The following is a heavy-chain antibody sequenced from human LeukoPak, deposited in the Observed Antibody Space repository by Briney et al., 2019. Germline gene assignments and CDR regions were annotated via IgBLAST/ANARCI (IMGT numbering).Heavy chain of an antibody. CDR2: IFPGDSDT. J-gene: IGHJ4*02. CDR1: GYSFTSYY. Sequence: GESLKISCKGSGYSFTSYYIVWARQMPGKGLEWMGIIFPGDSDTRYSPSFQGQVTFSADKSINTAYLQWSSLKASDTAMYYCARTAPFFDYWGQGTLVTVSS. V-gene: IGHV5-51*01. CDR3: ARTAPFFDY.